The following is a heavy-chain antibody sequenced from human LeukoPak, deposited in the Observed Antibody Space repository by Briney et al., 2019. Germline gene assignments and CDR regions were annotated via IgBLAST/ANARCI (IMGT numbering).Heavy chain of an antibody. J-gene: IGHJ3*02. CDR2: ISSSSSYI. Sequence: GGSLRLSCAASGFTFSSYEMNWVCQAPGKGLEWVSSISSSSSYIYYADSVKGRFTISRDNAKNSLYLQMNSLRAEDTAVYYCARDPGVTGQHDAFDIWGQGTMVTVSS. CDR3: ARDPGVTGQHDAFDI. V-gene: IGHV3-21*01. CDR1: GFTFSSYE. D-gene: IGHD4-23*01.